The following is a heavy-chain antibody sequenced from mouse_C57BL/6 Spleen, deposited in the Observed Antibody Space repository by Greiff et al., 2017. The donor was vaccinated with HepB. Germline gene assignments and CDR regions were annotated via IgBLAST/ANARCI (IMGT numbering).Heavy chain of an antibody. D-gene: IGHD1-1*01. Sequence: VQLQQPGAELVKPGASVKLSCKASGYTFTSYWMHWVKQRPGQGLEWIGMIHPNSGSTNYNEKFKSKATLTVDKSSSTAYMQLSSLTSEDSAVYYCARYTTEGLYWYFDVWGTGTTVTVSS. CDR2: IHPNSGST. V-gene: IGHV1-64*01. CDR1: GYTFTSYW. CDR3: ARYTTEGLYWYFDV. J-gene: IGHJ1*03.